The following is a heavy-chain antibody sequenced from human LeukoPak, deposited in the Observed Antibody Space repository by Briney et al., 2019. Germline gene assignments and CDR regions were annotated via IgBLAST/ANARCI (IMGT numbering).Heavy chain of an antibody. D-gene: IGHD1-26*01. CDR3: ARHPRASYYYFDY. J-gene: IGHJ4*02. CDR1: GFSFTSYW. V-gene: IGHV5-51*01. Sequence: GESLRISCEGSGFSFTSYWIGWVRQVPGKGLEWMGIIYPGDSDTRYSSSFQGQVTISADKSTSTAYLQWSSLKASDTAVYYCARHPRASYYYFDYWGQGALVTVSS. CDR2: IYPGDSDT.